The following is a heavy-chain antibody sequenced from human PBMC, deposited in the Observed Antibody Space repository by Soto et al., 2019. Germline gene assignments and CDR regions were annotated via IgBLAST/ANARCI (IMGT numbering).Heavy chain of an antibody. J-gene: IGHJ4*02. V-gene: IGHV1-18*01. CDR3: ASSVTMYYFDY. CDR2: ISAYNGNT. D-gene: IGHD4-17*01. CDR1: GYTFTSYG. Sequence: ASVKVSCKASGYTFTSYGISWVRQAPGQGLEWMGWISAYNGNTNYAQKLQGRVTMTTDTSTSTAYMELRGLRSDDTAVYYCASSVTMYYFDYWGQGTLVTVSS.